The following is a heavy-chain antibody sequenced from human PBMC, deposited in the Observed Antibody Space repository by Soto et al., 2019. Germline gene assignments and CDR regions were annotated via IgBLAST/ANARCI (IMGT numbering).Heavy chain of an antibody. CDR3: ARDGSYDFWSGYNYMDV. CDR2: INPSGGST. V-gene: IGHV1-46*03. Sequence: GASVKVSCKASGYTFPSYYMHWVRQAPGQGLEWMGIINPSGGSTSYAQKFQGRVTMTRDTSTSTVYMELSSLRSEDTAVYYCARDGSYDFWSGYNYMDVWGKGTTVTVSS. J-gene: IGHJ6*03. D-gene: IGHD3-3*01. CDR1: GYTFPSYY.